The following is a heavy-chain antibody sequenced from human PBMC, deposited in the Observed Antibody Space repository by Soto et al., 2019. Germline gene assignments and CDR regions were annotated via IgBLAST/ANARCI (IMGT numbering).Heavy chain of an antibody. CDR2: IYYSGST. CDR3: ARDKPYYDFWSGYPGYYYYYMDV. V-gene: IGHV4-59*01. CDR1: GGSISSYY. D-gene: IGHD3-3*01. Sequence: PSETLSLTCTVSGGSISSYYWSWIRQPPGKGLEWIGYIYYSGSTNYNPSLKSRVTISVDTSKNQFSLKLSSVTAADTAVYYCARDKPYYDFWSGYPGYYYYYMDVWGKGTTVT. J-gene: IGHJ6*03.